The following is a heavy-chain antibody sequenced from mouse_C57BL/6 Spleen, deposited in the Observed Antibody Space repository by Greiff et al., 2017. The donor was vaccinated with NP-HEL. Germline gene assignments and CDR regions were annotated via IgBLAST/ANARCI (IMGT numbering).Heavy chain of an antibody. CDR1: GFTFSDYY. CDR2: ISNCGGST. CDR3: ARHSCGNPGWFAY. Sequence: EVKLVESGGGLVQPGGSLKLSCAASGFTFSDYYMYWVRQTPEKRLEWVAYISNCGGSTYYPENVKGRATFSRDNATNTLYLQMSRLKSEDTAMYYCARHSCGNPGWFAYWGQGTLVTVSA. V-gene: IGHV5-12*01. J-gene: IGHJ3*01. D-gene: IGHD1-1*02.